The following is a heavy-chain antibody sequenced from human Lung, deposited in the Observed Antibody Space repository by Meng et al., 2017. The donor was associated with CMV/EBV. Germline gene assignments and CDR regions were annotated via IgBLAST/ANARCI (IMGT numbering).Heavy chain of an antibody. CDR3: ARSSDSSGYLSVQH. J-gene: IGHJ1*01. CDR1: GSTVSSNY. V-gene: IGHV3-53*01. CDR2: IYSGGST. Sequence: GESLKISCAASGSTVSSNYMSWVRQAPGKGLEWVSVIYSGGSTYYADSVKGRFTISRDNSKNTLYLQMNSLRAEDTAVYYCARSSDSSGYLSVQHWGQGTLVTVSS. D-gene: IGHD3-22*01.